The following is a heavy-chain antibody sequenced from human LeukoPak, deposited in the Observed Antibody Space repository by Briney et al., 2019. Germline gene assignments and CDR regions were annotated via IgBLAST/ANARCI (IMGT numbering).Heavy chain of an antibody. D-gene: IGHD4-23*01. Sequence: GASVKVSCKASGYTFTNYYMHWVRQAPGQGLEWMGIINPSGGGTDYAQKYQGRVIMTRDTSTSTVYMELSSLRSEDTAVYYCVREYHGGTYDYWGHGTLVTVSS. J-gene: IGHJ4*01. CDR2: INPSGGGT. CDR1: GYTFTNYY. CDR3: VREYHGGTYDY. V-gene: IGHV1-46*01.